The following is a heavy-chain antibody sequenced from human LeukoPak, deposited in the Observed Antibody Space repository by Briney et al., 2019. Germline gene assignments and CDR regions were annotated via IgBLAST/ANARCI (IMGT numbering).Heavy chain of an antibody. Sequence: GGSLRLSCAASGFTFSSYAMSWVRQAPGKGLEWVSAISGSGGSTYYADSVKGRFTISRDNSKNTLYLQMNSLRAEDTAVYYCAKGRTRGDYGDQGDSWGQGTLVTVSS. J-gene: IGHJ4*02. CDR3: AKGRTRGDYGDQGDS. V-gene: IGHV3-23*01. CDR1: GFTFSSYA. D-gene: IGHD4-17*01. CDR2: ISGSGGST.